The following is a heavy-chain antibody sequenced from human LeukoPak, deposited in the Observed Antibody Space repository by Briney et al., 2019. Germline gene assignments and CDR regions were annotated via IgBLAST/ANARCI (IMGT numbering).Heavy chain of an antibody. J-gene: IGHJ4*02. V-gene: IGHV3-48*02. CDR2: ISSSSSTI. CDR3: ARDQLRDSGSYYGLA. D-gene: IGHD1-26*01. Sequence: GRSLRLSCAASGFTFSSYSMNWVRQAPGKGLEWVSYISSSSSTIYYADSVKGRFTISRDNAKNSLYLQMNSLRDEDTAVYYCARDQLRDSGSYYGLAWGQGTLVTVSS. CDR1: GFTFSSYS.